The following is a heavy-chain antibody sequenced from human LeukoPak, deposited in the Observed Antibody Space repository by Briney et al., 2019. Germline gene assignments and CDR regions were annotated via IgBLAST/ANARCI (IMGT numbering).Heavy chain of an antibody. CDR1: GGTFSSYA. Sequence: GASVKVSCKASGGTFSSYAISWVRQAPGQGLEWMGRIIPILGIANYAQKFQGRVTITADKSTSTAYMELSSLRSEDAAVYYCASQHCSGGSCYRDAYFDYWGQGTLVTVSS. J-gene: IGHJ4*02. D-gene: IGHD2-15*01. CDR2: IIPILGIA. CDR3: ASQHCSGGSCYRDAYFDY. V-gene: IGHV1-69*04.